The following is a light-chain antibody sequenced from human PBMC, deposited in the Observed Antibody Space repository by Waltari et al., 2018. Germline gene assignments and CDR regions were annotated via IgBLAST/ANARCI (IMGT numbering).Light chain of an antibody. CDR1: QSISSY. CDR3: QQRSKSFT. Sequence: EIVSKQSPATLSLSPGDRATLSCRASQSISSYLAWYQQKPGQAPRLLIYDASTRATGIPARFSGSGSVTDFTLTIRSLEPEDFAIYYCQQRSKSFTFGPGTKVDIK. V-gene: IGKV3-11*01. J-gene: IGKJ3*01. CDR2: DAS.